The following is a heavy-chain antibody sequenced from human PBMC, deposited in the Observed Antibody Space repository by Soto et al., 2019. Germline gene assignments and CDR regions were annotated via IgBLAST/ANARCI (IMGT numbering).Heavy chain of an antibody. J-gene: IGHJ4*02. Sequence: EVQLVESGGGLVQPGGSLRLSCAASGFTFSSYSMNWVRQAPGKGLEWVSYISSSSTTIYYADSVKGRFTISRDNAKSSLYLQMNSLGAEDTAVYYCARGAYWNGGNSDYWGQGTLVTVSS. CDR3: ARGAYWNGGNSDY. V-gene: IGHV3-48*01. CDR2: ISSSSTTI. CDR1: GFTFSSYS. D-gene: IGHD1-1*01.